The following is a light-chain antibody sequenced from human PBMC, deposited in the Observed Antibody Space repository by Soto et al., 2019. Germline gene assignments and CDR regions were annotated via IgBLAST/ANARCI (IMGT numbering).Light chain of an antibody. CDR3: QQYATSARLT. V-gene: IGKV3-20*01. J-gene: IGKJ3*01. CDR1: QSVSQY. CDR2: GAS. Sequence: EIVLTQSPGTLSWSLGERATLSCRASQSVSQYLAWYQQKPGQAPRLLIYGASSRANGIPDRFSVSGSGTDFTLTINGLEPEDFAVYYCQQYATSARLTFGPGTNVDI.